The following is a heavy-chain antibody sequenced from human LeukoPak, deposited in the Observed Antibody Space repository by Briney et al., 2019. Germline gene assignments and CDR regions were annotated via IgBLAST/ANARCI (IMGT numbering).Heavy chain of an antibody. D-gene: IGHD3-22*01. J-gene: IGHJ6*03. CDR1: GGTFSSYA. CDR3: ARAGVFTSSGYYYYMDV. CDR2: IIPIFGTA. V-gene: IGHV1-69*13. Sequence: GASVKVSCKASGGTFSSYAISWVRQAPGQGLEWMGGIIPIFGTANYAQKFQGRVTITADESTSTAYMELSRLRSDDTAVYYCARAGVFTSSGYYYYMDVWGKGTTATVSS.